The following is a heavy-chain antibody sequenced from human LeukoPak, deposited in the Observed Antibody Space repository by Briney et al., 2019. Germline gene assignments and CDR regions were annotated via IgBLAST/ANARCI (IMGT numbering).Heavy chain of an antibody. D-gene: IGHD6-19*01. CDR3: ARPAGGSGPYFDY. J-gene: IGHJ4*02. CDR1: GGTFSSYA. Sequence: SVKVSCKASGGTFSSYAISWVRQAPGQGLEWMGGIIPIFGTANYAQKFQGRVTITTDESTSTAYLELNSLRSEDTAVYYCARPAGGSGPYFDYWGQGTLVTVSS. V-gene: IGHV1-69*05. CDR2: IIPIFGTA.